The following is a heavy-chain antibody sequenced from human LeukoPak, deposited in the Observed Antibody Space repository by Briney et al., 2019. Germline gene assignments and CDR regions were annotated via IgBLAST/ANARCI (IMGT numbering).Heavy chain of an antibody. CDR3: AKDYGIQLWSLGS. CDR2: VRFDGSNK. CDR1: GFTFSSYG. Sequence: GGSLGLSCAASGFTFSSYGMHWVRQAPGKGLEWVAFVRFDGSNKYYPDSVKGRFTISRDNSKNTLYLQMNSLRAEDTAVYYRAKDYGIQLWSLGSWGQGTLVTVSS. J-gene: IGHJ5*01. D-gene: IGHD5-18*01. V-gene: IGHV3-30*02.